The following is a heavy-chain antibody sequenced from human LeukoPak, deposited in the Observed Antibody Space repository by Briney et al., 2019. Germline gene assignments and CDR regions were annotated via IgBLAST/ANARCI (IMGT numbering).Heavy chain of an antibody. J-gene: IGHJ4*02. D-gene: IGHD2-21*01. CDR3: TTVIVPIEDYSAY. CDR2: IKRKSNGATT. CDR1: GFTFTNAW. V-gene: IGHV3-15*01. Sequence: GGSLRLSCAASGFTFTNAWMHWVRQAPGREPEWVGRIKRKSNGATTDYAAPVKGRFTISRDDSKNTLYLQMDSLKTEDTAIYSCTTVIVPIEDYSAYWARGTLVTVSS.